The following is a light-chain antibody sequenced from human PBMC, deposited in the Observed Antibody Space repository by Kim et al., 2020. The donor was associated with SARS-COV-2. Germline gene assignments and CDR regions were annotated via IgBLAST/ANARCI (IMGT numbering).Light chain of an antibody. CDR2: QDS. Sequence: PGQTASITCSGDKLGDRYACWYQQRPGQSPVLVIYQDSKRPSGFAERFSGSNSGNTATLTISGTQAMDEADYYCQAWDSTTASVVFGGGTQLTVL. CDR3: QAWDSTTASVV. CDR1: KLGDRY. J-gene: IGLJ2*01. V-gene: IGLV3-1*01.